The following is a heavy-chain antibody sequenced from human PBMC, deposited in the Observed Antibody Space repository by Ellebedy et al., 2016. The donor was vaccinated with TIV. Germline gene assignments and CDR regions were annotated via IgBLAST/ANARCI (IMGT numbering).Heavy chain of an antibody. V-gene: IGHV1-46*04. J-gene: IGHJ5*02. D-gene: IGHD2-15*01. Sequence: AASVKVSCKASGYTFSNYFVHWVRQAPGQGLEWMGIINPSGGSTTYAQKLQGRLTMTRDTSTSTAYMELRSLRSDDTAVYYCARDGGGSSPFDPWGQGTLVTVSS. CDR1: GYTFSNYF. CDR3: ARDGGGSSPFDP. CDR2: INPSGGST.